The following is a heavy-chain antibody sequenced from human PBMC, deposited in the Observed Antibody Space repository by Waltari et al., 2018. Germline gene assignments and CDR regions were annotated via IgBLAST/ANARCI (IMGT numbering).Heavy chain of an antibody. V-gene: IGHV4-34*01. CDR2: INHSVST. CDR3: ARSALMWSSGWYDAFDI. Sequence: QVQLQQWGAGLLKPSETLSLTCAVYGGSFSGYYWSWIRQPPGKGLEWSGEINHSVSTNYNPSLKSRVTISVDTSKNQFSLKLSSVTAADTAVYYCARSALMWSSGWYDAFDIWGQGTMVTVSS. J-gene: IGHJ3*02. D-gene: IGHD6-19*01. CDR1: GGSFSGYY.